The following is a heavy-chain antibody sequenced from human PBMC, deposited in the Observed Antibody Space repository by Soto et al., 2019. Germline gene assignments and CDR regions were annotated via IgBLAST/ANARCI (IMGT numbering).Heavy chain of an antibody. CDR2: INPNSGGT. J-gene: IGHJ6*02. V-gene: IGHV1-2*04. D-gene: IGHD1-26*01. Sequence: QVQLVQSGAEVKKPGASVKVSCKASGYTFTGYYMHWVRHAPGQGLEWMGWINPNSGGTNYAQKFQGWVTMTRDTSLSTAYMELSRLRSDDTAVYYCARVEPYYYVMDVWGQATTVTVSS. CDR3: ARVEPYYYVMDV. CDR1: GYTFTGYY.